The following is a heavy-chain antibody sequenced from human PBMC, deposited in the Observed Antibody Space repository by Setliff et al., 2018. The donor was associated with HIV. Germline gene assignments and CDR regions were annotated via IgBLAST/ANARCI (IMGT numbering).Heavy chain of an antibody. CDR2: IYHSGST. CDR3: ARGRGAVAGYVDY. V-gene: IGHV4-38-2*02. Sequence: SETLSLTCTVSGYSISSDYYWGWIRQPPGKGLEWIGNIYHSGSTYYNPSLKSRVTISVDTSKNQFSLKLSSVTAADTAVYYCARGRGAVAGYVDYWGQGTLVTVSS. D-gene: IGHD6-19*01. J-gene: IGHJ4*02. CDR1: GYSISSDYY.